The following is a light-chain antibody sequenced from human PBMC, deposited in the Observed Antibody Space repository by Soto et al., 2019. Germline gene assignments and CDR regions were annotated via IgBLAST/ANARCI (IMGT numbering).Light chain of an antibody. V-gene: IGLV2-8*01. J-gene: IGLJ2*01. CDR1: SSDVGGNNY. CDR2: EVT. CDR3: SSYAGSNNVI. Sequence: QSALTQPPSASGSPGQSVAISCTETSSDVGGNNYVSWYQQHPGKAPKLMVYEVTKRPSGVPDRFSGSKSGNTASLTVSGLQAEDEADYYCSSYAGSNNVIFGGGTKVTVL.